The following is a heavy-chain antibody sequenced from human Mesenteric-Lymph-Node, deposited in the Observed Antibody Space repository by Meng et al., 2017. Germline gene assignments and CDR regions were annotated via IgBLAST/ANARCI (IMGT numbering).Heavy chain of an antibody. D-gene: IGHD4-23*01. CDR1: GFTFSGYP. Sequence: GESLKISCVASGFTFSGYPMDWVRQAPGKGLEWVSYISSSGSTIYYADSVKGRFTISRDNAENSLYLQMNSLRVEDTAVYYCVRDGTVGGNYENWGQGTLVTVSS. CDR3: VRDGTVGGNYEN. J-gene: IGHJ4*02. V-gene: IGHV3-48*03. CDR2: ISSSGSTI.